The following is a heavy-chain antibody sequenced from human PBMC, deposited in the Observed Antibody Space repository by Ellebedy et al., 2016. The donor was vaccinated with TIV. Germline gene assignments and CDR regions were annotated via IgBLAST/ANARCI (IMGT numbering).Heavy chain of an antibody. V-gene: IGHV1-18*04. J-gene: IGHJ4*02. Sequence: AASVQVSCKASGYTFTSYGISWVRQAPGQGLEWMGWISADNGNTNYAQKLQGRDTMTTDTSTSTAYMDLRRLRSDDTALYYCARETAVAGTRRAFDYWGQGTLVTDSP. CDR2: ISADNGNT. CDR1: GYTFTSYG. D-gene: IGHD6-19*01. CDR3: ARETAVAGTRRAFDY.